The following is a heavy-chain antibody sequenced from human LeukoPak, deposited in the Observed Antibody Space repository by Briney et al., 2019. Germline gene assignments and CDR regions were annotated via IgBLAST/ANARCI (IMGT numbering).Heavy chain of an antibody. CDR2: IKQDGSEK. D-gene: IGHD2-15*01. CDR1: GFTFSSYW. V-gene: IGHV3-7*04. Sequence: PGGSLRLSCAASGFTFSSYWMSWVRQAPGKGLEWVANIKQDGSEKYYVDSEEGRFTISRDNAKNSLYLQMNSLRAEDTAVYYCARGDTSPPGEAGCCGVDYWGQGTLVTVSS. J-gene: IGHJ4*02. CDR3: ARGDTSPPGEAGCCGVDY.